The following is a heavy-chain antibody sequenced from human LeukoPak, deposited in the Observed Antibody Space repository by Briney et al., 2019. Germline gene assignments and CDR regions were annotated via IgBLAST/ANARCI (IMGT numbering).Heavy chain of an antibody. Sequence: GGSLRLSCAASGFTFSTYVMSWVRRAPGKGLAWVSSVGGDGHVTYYADSVKGRFTISRDNSRHTLFLQMDGLRVEDTATYYCAIGISADGYNFERGADYWGQGSLVSVSS. V-gene: IGHV3-23*01. CDR1: GFTFSTYV. CDR3: AIGISADGYNFERGADY. D-gene: IGHD5-18*01. CDR2: VGGDGHVT. J-gene: IGHJ4*02.